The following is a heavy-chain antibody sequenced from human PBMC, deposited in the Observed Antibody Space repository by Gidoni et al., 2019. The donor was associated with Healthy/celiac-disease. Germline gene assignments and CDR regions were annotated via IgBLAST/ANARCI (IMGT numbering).Heavy chain of an antibody. CDR3: AKGFGFYYDSSGLPFFDY. CDR2: ISYDGSNK. CDR1: GFTFSRYG. J-gene: IGHJ4*02. V-gene: IGHV3-30*18. Sequence: QVQLVESGGGVVQPGRSLRLSCAASGFTFSRYGRHWVRQAPGKGLEWVAVISYDGSNKYYADSVKGRFTISRDNSKNTLYLQMNSLRAEDTAVYYCAKGFGFYYDSSGLPFFDYWGQGTLVTVSS. D-gene: IGHD3-22*01.